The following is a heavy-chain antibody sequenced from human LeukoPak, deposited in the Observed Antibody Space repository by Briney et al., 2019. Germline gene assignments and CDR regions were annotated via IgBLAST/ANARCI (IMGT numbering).Heavy chain of an antibody. CDR3: AKDVLRFLEWLPRYFDY. CDR1: GFTFSSYA. CDR2: ISGSGGST. Sequence: PGGSLRLSCAASGFTFSSYAMSWVRRAPGKGLEWVSAISGSGGSTYYADSVKGRFTISRDNSKNTLYLQMNSLRAEDTAVYYCAKDVLRFLEWLPRYFDYWGQGTLVTVSS. D-gene: IGHD3-3*01. V-gene: IGHV3-23*01. J-gene: IGHJ4*02.